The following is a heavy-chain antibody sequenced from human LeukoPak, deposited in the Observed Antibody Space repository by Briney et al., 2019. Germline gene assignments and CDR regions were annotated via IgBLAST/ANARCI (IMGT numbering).Heavy chain of an antibody. CDR1: GFTFSGSA. J-gene: IGHJ4*02. Sequence: GGSLRLSCAASGFTFSGSAMHWVRQASGKGLEWVGRIRSKANSYATAYAASVKGRFTISRDDSKSIAYLQIHSLQSEDTAVYYCSRDGLDYYGSGSYRGFDYWGQGTLVTVSS. D-gene: IGHD3-10*01. CDR3: SRDGLDYYGSGSYRGFDY. CDR2: IRSKANSYAT. V-gene: IGHV3-73*01.